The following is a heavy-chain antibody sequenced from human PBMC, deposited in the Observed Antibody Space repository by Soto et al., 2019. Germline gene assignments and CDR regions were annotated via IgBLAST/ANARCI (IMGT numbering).Heavy chain of an antibody. D-gene: IGHD4-17*01. J-gene: IGHJ5*02. CDR2: IIPISDTSKSGTA. Sequence: QVQLVQSGAEVKKPGSSVNVSCKASGGTFTRYAITWVRQAPGKGLEWMGAIIPISDTSKSGTANYAQKFQGRGTIDADESTSTAYMELSSLTSDDTAVYYCARVGRHYGDYISWFDPWGQGTLVTVSS. V-gene: IGHV1-69*01. CDR1: GGTFTRYA. CDR3: ARVGRHYGDYISWFDP.